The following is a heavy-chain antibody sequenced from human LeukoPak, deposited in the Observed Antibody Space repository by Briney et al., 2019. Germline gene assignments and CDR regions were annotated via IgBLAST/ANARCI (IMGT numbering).Heavy chain of an antibody. D-gene: IGHD6-13*01. CDR1: GFTFSSYC. V-gene: IGHV3-30*18. Sequence: GGSLRLSCAASGFTFSSYCMHWVRQAPGKGLECVAIISYDGSNKYYTDSVKGRFTISRDNSKNTLYLQMNSLRAEDTAVYYCAKSGIEAAGSLVYFDYWGQGTLVTASS. CDR3: AKSGIEAAGSLVYFDY. J-gene: IGHJ4*02. CDR2: ISYDGSNK.